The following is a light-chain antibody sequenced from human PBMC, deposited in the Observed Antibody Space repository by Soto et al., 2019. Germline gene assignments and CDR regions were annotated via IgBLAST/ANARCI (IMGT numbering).Light chain of an antibody. CDR3: QQYDSYPLT. CDR2: KAS. J-gene: IGKJ4*01. V-gene: IGKV1-5*03. CDR1: QSISSW. Sequence: DIQLTQSPSTLSASVGDRATITCRASQSISSWLAWYQQKPGKAPKLLVYKASSLESGVPSRFSGSGSGTAFTLTISTLQPDDFAPYYCQQYDSYPLTFGGGTKVDI.